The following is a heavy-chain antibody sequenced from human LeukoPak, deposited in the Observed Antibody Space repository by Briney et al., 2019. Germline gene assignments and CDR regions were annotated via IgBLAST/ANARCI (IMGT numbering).Heavy chain of an antibody. Sequence: ASVKVSCKASGYTFTSYGISWVRQAPGQGLEWMGWISAYNGNTNYAQKLQGRVTMTTDTSTSTAYMELRSLRSDDTAVYYCARDRWYYYDSSGSNPFDYWGQGTLVTVSS. CDR1: GYTFTSYG. CDR3: ARDRWYYYDSSGSNPFDY. D-gene: IGHD3-22*01. V-gene: IGHV1-18*01. J-gene: IGHJ4*02. CDR2: ISAYNGNT.